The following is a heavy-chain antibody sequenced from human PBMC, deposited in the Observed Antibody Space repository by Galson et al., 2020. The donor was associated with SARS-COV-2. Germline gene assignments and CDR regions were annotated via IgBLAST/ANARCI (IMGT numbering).Heavy chain of an antibody. CDR3: ARAGYGADYYFDY. J-gene: IGHJ4*02. CDR1: GGSFSTGGYY. D-gene: IGHD2-15*01. Sequence: LRLSCTVSGGSFSTGGYYWSWIRQLPGKGLEWIGYIYYSGITYYNPSLKSRGTISVDTSKNQFSLKLSSVTAADTAVYYCARAGYGADYYFDYWGQGTLVTVSS. V-gene: IGHV4-31*03. CDR2: IYYSGIT.